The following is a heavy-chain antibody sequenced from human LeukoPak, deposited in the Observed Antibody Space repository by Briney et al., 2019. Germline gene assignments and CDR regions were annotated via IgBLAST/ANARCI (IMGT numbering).Heavy chain of an antibody. Sequence: SVKVSCKASGGTFSSYAISWVRQAPGQGLEWMGGIIPIFGTANYARKFQGRVTITADESTSTAYMELSSLRSEDTAVYYCARDLMRYFDWLPTTYYYYYMDVWGKGTTVTVSS. CDR2: IIPIFGTA. CDR1: GGTFSSYA. V-gene: IGHV1-69*13. D-gene: IGHD3-9*01. CDR3: ARDLMRYFDWLPTTYYYYYMDV. J-gene: IGHJ6*03.